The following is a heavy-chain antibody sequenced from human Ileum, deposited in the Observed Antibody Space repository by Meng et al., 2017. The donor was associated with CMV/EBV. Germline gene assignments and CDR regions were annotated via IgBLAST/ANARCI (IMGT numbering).Heavy chain of an antibody. CDR2: IRNKHANYTA. CDR3: VKEGFYFLDS. CDR1: GVSVTDQD. D-gene: IGHD2/OR15-2a*01. J-gene: IGHJ4*02. Sequence: ADGGVSVTDQDVEWGRQARGKGLEWVGIIRNKHANYTAEYAGSVRGRFTISRDDSQNSLFLQMDSLKVEDAAVYYCVKEGFYFLDSWGLGTLVTVSS. V-gene: IGHV3-72*01.